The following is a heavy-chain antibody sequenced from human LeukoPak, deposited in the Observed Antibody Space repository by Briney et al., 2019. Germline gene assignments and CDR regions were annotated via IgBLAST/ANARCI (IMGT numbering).Heavy chain of an antibody. V-gene: IGHV4-39*01. Sequence: SETLSLTCTVSGGSLNSSRYYWGWIRRPPGKGLEWIGNIYYSGSTNYNPSLKGRVAISVDTSKNQFSLKLSSVTAADTAVYYCARHKYYYDIGGIFNYWGQGTLVTVSS. J-gene: IGHJ4*02. CDR1: GGSLNSSRYY. CDR2: IYYSGST. CDR3: ARHKYYYDIGGIFNY. D-gene: IGHD3-22*01.